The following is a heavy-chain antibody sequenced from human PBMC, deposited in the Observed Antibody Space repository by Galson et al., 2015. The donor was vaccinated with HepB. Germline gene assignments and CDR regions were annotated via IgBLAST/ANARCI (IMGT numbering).Heavy chain of an antibody. CDR2: FDPEDGET. Sequence: SVKVSCKVSGYTLTELSMHWVRQAPGKGLEWMGGFDPEDGETIYAQKFQGRVTMTEDTSTDTAYMELSSLRSEDTAVYYCATGVYSGSHFDIWGQGTMDTVSS. CDR1: GYTLTELS. D-gene: IGHD1-26*01. J-gene: IGHJ3*02. CDR3: ATGVYSGSHFDI. V-gene: IGHV1-24*01.